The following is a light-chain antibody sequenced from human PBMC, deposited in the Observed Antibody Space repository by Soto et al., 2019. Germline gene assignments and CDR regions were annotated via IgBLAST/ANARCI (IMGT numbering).Light chain of an antibody. CDR1: QSVSSSY. Sequence: SLLTQAPGTLSLSPGERATLSCRASQSVSSSYLAWYQQKPGQAPRLLIYGASSRATGIPDRFSGSGSGTDFTLTISRLEPEDFAVYYCQQYGSSPRTFGQRTKVDI. CDR2: GAS. J-gene: IGKJ1*01. CDR3: QQYGSSPRT. V-gene: IGKV3-20*01.